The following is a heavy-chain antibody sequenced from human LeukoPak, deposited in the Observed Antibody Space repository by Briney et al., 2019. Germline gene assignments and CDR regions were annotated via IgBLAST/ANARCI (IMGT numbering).Heavy chain of an antibody. CDR3: AREYDYGPTDY. Sequence: SETLSLTCAVYGGSFSSYYWSWIRQPAGKGLEWIGRIYTSGSTNYNPSLKSRVTMSVDTSKNQFSLKLSSVTAADTAVYYCAREYDYGPTDYLGQGTLVTGSS. V-gene: IGHV4-4*07. J-gene: IGHJ4*02. CDR1: GGSFSSYY. CDR2: IYTSGST. D-gene: IGHD4-17*01.